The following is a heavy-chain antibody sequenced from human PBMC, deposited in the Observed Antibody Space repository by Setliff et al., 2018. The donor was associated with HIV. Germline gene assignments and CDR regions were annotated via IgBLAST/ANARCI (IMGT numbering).Heavy chain of an antibody. CDR3: ARRTVAPIGPFFDS. D-gene: IGHD2-15*01. CDR1: GDSISNYY. J-gene: IGHJ4*02. V-gene: IGHV4-59*01. CDR2: VYNSRST. Sequence: KTSETLSLTCTVSGDSISNYYWSWLRQPPGKGLEWIGYVYNSRSTNYNPSLKSRVTISFDTPENQFSLRLTSLTTADTAVYYCARRTVAPIGPFFDSWGQGTLVTVSS.